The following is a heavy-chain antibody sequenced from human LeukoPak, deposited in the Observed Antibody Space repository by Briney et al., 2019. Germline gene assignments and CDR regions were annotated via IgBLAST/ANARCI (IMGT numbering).Heavy chain of an antibody. Sequence: GGSLRLSCAASGFTFSSYAMSWVRQAPGKGLEWVSAISGSGGSTYYADSVKGRFTISRDNSKNTLYLQMNSLRAEDTAVYYCAKDYSRQYDFWSGYPFDYWGQGTLVTVSS. V-gene: IGHV3-23*01. CDR2: ISGSGGST. CDR3: AKDYSRQYDFWSGYPFDY. D-gene: IGHD3-3*01. J-gene: IGHJ4*02. CDR1: GFTFSSYA.